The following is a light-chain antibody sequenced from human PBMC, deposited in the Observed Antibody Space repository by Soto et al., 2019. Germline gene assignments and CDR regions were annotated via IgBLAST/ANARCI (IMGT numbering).Light chain of an antibody. V-gene: IGLV7-46*01. Sequence: QTVVTQEPSLTVSPGGTVTLTCGSSTGAVTSGHYPYWFQQKPGQAPRTLIYDTSNKHSWTPARFSGSLLGGKAALTRSGAQPEDDAEYYCFLSSSGARMVFGGGTRLTGL. J-gene: IGLJ2*01. CDR3: FLSSSGARMV. CDR1: TGAVTSGHY. CDR2: DTS.